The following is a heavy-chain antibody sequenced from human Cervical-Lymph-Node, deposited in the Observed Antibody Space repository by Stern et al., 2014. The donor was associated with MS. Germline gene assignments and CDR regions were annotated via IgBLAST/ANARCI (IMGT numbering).Heavy chain of an antibody. CDR1: GFTVSSSY. J-gene: IGHJ4*02. V-gene: IGHV3-53*01. Sequence: EVQLVESGGGLIKPGGSLRLSCGASGFTVSSSYMSWVRQAPGKGLEWVSAIHNGGATYYADSVKGRFTISRDNSKNTLYFQMSSLRAEDTAVYYCARVGRGYISGYSFDYWAQGTLVTVSS. CDR2: IHNGGAT. CDR3: ARVGRGYISGYSFDY. D-gene: IGHD5-18*01.